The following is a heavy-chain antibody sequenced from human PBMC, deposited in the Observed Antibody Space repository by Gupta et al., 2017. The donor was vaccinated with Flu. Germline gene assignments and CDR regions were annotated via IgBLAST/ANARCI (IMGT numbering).Heavy chain of an antibody. D-gene: IGHD6-13*01. J-gene: IGHJ6*03. CDR2: IKADGSET. CDR1: GFTFSPFW. V-gene: IGHV3-7*01. CDR3: ARDFSNYFYYIDV. Sequence: EVQMVESGGGLVQPGGFLSLSCAACGFTFSPFWLTWVRQAPGKGLEWVANIKADGSETYYVDSVKGRFTISRDNAKNSLYLQMNSLRAEDTALYYCARDFSNYFYYIDVWGKGTTVTVSS.